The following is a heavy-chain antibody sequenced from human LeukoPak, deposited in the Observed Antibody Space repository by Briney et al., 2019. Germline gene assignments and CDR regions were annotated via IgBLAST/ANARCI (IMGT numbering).Heavy chain of an antibody. V-gene: IGHV4-4*02. CDR2: IYHSGST. Sequence: PSGTLSLTCAVSGGFISSSNWWSWVRQPPGKGLEWIGEIYHSGSTNYNPSLKSRVTISVDKSKNQFSLKLSSVTAADTAVYYCASWIQLKGYFDYWGQGTLVTVSS. CDR1: GGFISSSNW. D-gene: IGHD5-18*01. CDR3: ASWIQLKGYFDY. J-gene: IGHJ4*02.